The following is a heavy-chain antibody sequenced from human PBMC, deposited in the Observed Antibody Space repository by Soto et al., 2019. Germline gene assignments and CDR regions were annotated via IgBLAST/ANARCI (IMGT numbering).Heavy chain of an antibody. V-gene: IGHV6-1*01. CDR2: TYYRSKWYH. CDR3: ARLIGDSWLDS. CDR1: GESVSTNSAT. D-gene: IGHD2-8*01. Sequence: QVQLQQSGPGLVKPSQTLSFTCAISGESVSTNSATWDWIRQSPSRGLEWLGRTYYRSKWYHDYAVSVQGRXTXNXHTSNNQLSLQLNSVTPDDTAVYYCARLIGDSWLDSWGQGTLVTVSS. J-gene: IGHJ5*01.